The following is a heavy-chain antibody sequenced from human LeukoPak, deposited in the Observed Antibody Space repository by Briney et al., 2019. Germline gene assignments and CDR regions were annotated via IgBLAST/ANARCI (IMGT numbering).Heavy chain of an antibody. J-gene: IGHJ4*02. V-gene: IGHV3-23*01. CDR3: AKEQAKYCSSTSCFSDY. CDR1: GFTFSSYA. D-gene: IGHD2-2*01. CDR2: ISGSGGST. Sequence: GGSLRLSCAASGFTFSSYAMSWVRQAPGKGLEWVSAISGSGGSTYYADSVKGRFTISRDNSKNTLYLQMNSLKAEDTAVYYCAKEQAKYCSSTSCFSDYWGQGTLVTVSS.